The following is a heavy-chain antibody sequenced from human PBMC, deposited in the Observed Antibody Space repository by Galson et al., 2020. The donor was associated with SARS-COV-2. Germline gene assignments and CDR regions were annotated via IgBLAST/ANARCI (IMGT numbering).Heavy chain of an antibody. CDR2: ISAYNGNT. J-gene: IGHJ4*02. V-gene: IGHV1-18*04. Sequence: ASVKVSCKASGYTFTSYGISWVRQAPGQGLEWMGWISAYNGNTNYAQKLQGRVTMTTDTSTSTAYMELRSLRSDDTAVYYCARGRMITCGGVIGGIGYFDYWGQGTRVIVSS. D-gene: IGHD3-16*02. CDR3: ARGRMITCGGVIGGIGYFDY. CDR1: GYTFTSYG.